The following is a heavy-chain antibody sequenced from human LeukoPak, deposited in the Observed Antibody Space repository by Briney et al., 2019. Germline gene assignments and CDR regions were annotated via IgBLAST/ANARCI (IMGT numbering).Heavy chain of an antibody. CDR1: GGSISSYC. V-gene: IGHV4-59*08. CDR2: IYYSGST. Sequence: SETLSLTCTVSGGSISSYCWSWIRQPPGKGLEWIGYIYYSGSTNYNPSLKSRVTISVDTSKNQFSLKLSSVTAADTAVYYCARRRWTAALEYDAFDIWGQGTMVTVSS. J-gene: IGHJ3*02. CDR3: ARRRWTAALEYDAFDI. D-gene: IGHD2-15*01.